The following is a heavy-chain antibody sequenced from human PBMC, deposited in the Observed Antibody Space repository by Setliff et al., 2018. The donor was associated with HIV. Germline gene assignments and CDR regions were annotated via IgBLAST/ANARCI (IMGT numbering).Heavy chain of an antibody. CDR3: ARDRAEADVGGGVRGPTYFCDY. D-gene: IGHD3-16*01. J-gene: IGHJ4*02. V-gene: IGHV1-69*05. Sequence: SVKVSCKASGGTFSTSAIGWVRQAPGRGLEWMGGIIPVFGSAHYAQKFQDRITITTDESTSSVFVELSNLRPDDTAIYYCARDRAEADVGGGVRGPTYFCDYWGQGTLVTV. CDR2: IIPVFGSA. CDR1: GGTFSTSA.